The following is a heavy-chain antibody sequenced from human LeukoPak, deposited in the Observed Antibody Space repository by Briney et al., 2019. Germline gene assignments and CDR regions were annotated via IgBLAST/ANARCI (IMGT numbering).Heavy chain of an antibody. CDR1: GGSISSYY. J-gene: IGHJ5*02. Sequence: PSETLSLTCTVSGGSISSYYWSWIRQPPGKGLEWIGYIYHSGSTYYNPSLKSRVTISVDRSKNQFSLKLSSVTAADTAVYYCARSGGSSTGIRNWFDPWGQGTLVTVSS. D-gene: IGHD6-6*01. CDR2: IYHSGST. CDR3: ARSGGSSTGIRNWFDP. V-gene: IGHV4-59*12.